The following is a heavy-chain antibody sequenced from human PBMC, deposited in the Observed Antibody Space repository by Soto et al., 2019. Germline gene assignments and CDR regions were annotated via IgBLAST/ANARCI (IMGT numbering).Heavy chain of an antibody. V-gene: IGHV1-24*01. J-gene: IGHJ5*02. CDR1: GYTLTELS. CDR3: ATDYGASGWFDP. D-gene: IGHD4-17*01. Sequence: ASVKVSCKVSGYTLTELSMHWVRQAPGKGLEWMGGFDPEDGETIYAQKFQGRVTMTEDTSTDTAYVELSSLRSEDTAVYYCATDYGASGWFDPWGQGTLVTVSS. CDR2: FDPEDGET.